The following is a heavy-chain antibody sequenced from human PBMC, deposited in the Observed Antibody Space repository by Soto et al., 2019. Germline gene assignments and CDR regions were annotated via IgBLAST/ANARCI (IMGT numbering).Heavy chain of an antibody. V-gene: IGHV4-59*01. CDR1: GGSISPYF. D-gene: IGHD2-21*01. J-gene: IGHJ6*01. CDR3: ARERHGVTPNRPYSYYPMDV. Sequence: SETLSLTCTVSGGSISPYFWSWVRQPPGKGLEWIGYIYYTGSTNYNPSLKSRVSISLDTSKNQFSLKLSSVTAADTAVYYCARERHGVTPNRPYSYYPMDVWGRGTTVTVYS. CDR2: IYYTGST.